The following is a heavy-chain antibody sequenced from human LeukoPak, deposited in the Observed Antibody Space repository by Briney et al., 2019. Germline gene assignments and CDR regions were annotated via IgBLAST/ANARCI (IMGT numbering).Heavy chain of an antibody. CDR1: GGSISSYY. CDR2: IYTSGST. Sequence: PSETLSLTCTASGGSISSYYWSWIRQPAGKGLEWIGRIYTSGSTNYNPSLKSRVTMSVDTSKNQFSLKLSSVTAADTAVYYCARSAKAAGYSLNNWGQGTLVTVSS. J-gene: IGHJ4*02. CDR3: ARSAKAAGYSLNN. V-gene: IGHV4-4*07. D-gene: IGHD5-18*01.